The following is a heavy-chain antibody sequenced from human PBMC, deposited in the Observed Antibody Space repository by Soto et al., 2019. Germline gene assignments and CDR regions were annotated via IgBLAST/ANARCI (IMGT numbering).Heavy chain of an antibody. CDR1: GGSISNAAYS. D-gene: IGHD2-2*01. CDR2: IYPSGMP. Sequence: SETLSLTCTVSGGSISNAAYSWSWIRQPPGKGLEWIGYIYPSGMPFYNPSLRSRVTISIDRSNDQFSLNLKSVTAADTAVYYCARGCSSTSCYWGRTWFDPWGQGTLVTVSS. V-gene: IGHV4-30-2*01. CDR3: ARGCSSTSCYWGRTWFDP. J-gene: IGHJ5*02.